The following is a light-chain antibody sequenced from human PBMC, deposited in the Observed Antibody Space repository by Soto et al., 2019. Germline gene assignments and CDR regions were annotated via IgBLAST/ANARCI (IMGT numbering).Light chain of an antibody. J-gene: IGKJ1*01. V-gene: IGKV4-1*01. CDR1: QSILYSPNNKNY. CDR3: QQYYDGPQN. Sequence: IVMTQSTDSLAVSLGERATINCKSSQSILYSPNNKNYLAWYQQKPGQPPKLLIYWASTRESGVPARFSGSGSGTDFTLTISSLQAEDVAVYYCQQYYDGPQNFGQGTKVEIK. CDR2: WAS.